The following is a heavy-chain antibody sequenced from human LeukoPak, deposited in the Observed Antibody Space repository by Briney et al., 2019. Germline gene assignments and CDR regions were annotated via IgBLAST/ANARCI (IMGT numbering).Heavy chain of an antibody. CDR2: INPNSGGT. CDR1: GYTFTVHY. Sequence: GASVKVSCKASGYTFTVHYMHWVRQAPGQGLEWMGWINPNSGGTNYAQKFQGRVTMTRDTSISTVYMELSRLRSDDTAVYYCAREVDAFDIWGQETMVTVSS. J-gene: IGHJ3*02. CDR3: AREVDAFDI. V-gene: IGHV1-2*02.